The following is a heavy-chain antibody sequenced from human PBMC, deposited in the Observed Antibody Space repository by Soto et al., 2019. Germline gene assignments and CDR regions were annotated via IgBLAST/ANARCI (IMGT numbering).Heavy chain of an antibody. CDR3: ARPDGSTYSFRY. J-gene: IGHJ4*02. CDR1: GFTFNAYS. CDR2: ISTTGGST. D-gene: IGHD3-10*01. V-gene: IGHV3-23*01. Sequence: DVQLLESGGSLVQPGGSLRLSCAASGFTFNAYSLSWVRQAPGKGLEWVSAISTTGGSTYYADSVKGRFTISRDNSQNTLSLRMSSLRAEDTAVYFCARPDGSTYSFRYWGQGTLVTVSS.